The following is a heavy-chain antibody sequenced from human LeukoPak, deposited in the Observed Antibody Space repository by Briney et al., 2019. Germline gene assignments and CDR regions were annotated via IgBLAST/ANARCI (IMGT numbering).Heavy chain of an antibody. CDR3: ARDLYYYDSSGLGGVNY. CDR2: INPNSGGT. J-gene: IGHJ4*02. D-gene: IGHD3-22*01. Sequence: GASVKVSCKASGYTFTGYYMHWVRQAPGQGLEWMGWINPNSGGTNYAQKFQGRVTMTRDTSISTAYMELSRLRSDDTAVYYCARDLYYYDSSGLGGVNYWGQGTLVTVSS. CDR1: GYTFTGYY. V-gene: IGHV1-2*02.